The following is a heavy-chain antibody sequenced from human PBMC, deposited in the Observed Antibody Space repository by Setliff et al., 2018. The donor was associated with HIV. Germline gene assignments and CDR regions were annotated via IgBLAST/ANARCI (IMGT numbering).Heavy chain of an antibody. Sequence: SETLSLTCTVSGGSISTSYWNWIRQPPGKGLEWIAYIYINGTTNYNPSLKSRVTISLDTSRNQFSLKLGSVTAADTAMYYCAREHCSGGSCNGFDIWGQGTMVTVSS. J-gene: IGHJ3*02. D-gene: IGHD2-15*01. V-gene: IGHV4-4*09. CDR1: GGSISTSY. CDR2: IYINGTT. CDR3: AREHCSGGSCNGFDI.